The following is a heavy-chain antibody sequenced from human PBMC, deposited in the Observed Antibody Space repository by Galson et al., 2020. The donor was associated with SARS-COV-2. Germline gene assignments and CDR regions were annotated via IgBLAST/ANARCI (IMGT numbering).Heavy chain of an antibody. CDR3: AKAGSSQYYFDY. V-gene: IGHV3-23*01. Sequence: SCVASGFTFPNFAMTWVRQAPGKGLEWVSGLSGSGVTTYYADSVKGRFTVSRDNSENTLYLQMNSLRVEDTAVYYCAKAGSSQYYFDYWGPGTLVTVSS. D-gene: IGHD3-10*01. J-gene: IGHJ4*02. CDR2: LSGSGVTT. CDR1: GFTFPNFA.